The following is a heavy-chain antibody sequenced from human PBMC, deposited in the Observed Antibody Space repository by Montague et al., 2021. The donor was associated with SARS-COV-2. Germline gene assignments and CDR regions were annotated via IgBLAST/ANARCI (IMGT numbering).Heavy chain of an antibody. CDR1: GGSFSGYY. CDR2: INQSGRT. Sequence: SETLSLTCAVYGGSFSGYYWSWIRQPPEKGLEWIGEINQSGRTNNNPSLKSRVIISVDTSKNQFSLKLSSVTAADTAVYYCARGTGPRSITLFGVIISGHVLDIWGQGTMVTVSS. V-gene: IGHV4-34*01. J-gene: IGHJ3*02. CDR3: ARGTGPRSITLFGVIISGHVLDI. D-gene: IGHD3-3*01.